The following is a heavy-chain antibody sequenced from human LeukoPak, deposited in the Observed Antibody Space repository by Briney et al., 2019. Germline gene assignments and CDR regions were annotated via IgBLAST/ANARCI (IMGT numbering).Heavy chain of an antibody. CDR1: GFAFSSYD. CDR3: TRSSATLGTWGGYSLDYFGMDV. V-gene: IGHV3-13*01. Sequence: PGGSLRLSCLASGFAFSSYDMHWVRQATGRGLEWVSAIGTAGDTYYLGTVKGRFTISRENAKNSFYLQMSSLRAEDTAVYYCTRSSATLGTWGGYSLDYFGMDVWGQGTTVAVSS. D-gene: IGHD3-3*01. CDR2: IGTAGDT. J-gene: IGHJ6*02.